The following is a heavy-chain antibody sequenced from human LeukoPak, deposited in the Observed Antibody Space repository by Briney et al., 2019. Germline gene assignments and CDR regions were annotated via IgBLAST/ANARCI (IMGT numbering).Heavy chain of an antibody. Sequence: PGGSLRLSCAASGFTFSSYGMHWVRQAPGKGLEWVAFIRYDGSNKFYADSVKGRFTISRDNPRNTLYLQMNSLRAGDTAMYHCAKEWELTYWGQGTLVTVSS. CDR2: IRYDGSNK. J-gene: IGHJ4*02. CDR1: GFTFSSYG. D-gene: IGHD1-26*01. CDR3: AKEWELTY. V-gene: IGHV3-30*02.